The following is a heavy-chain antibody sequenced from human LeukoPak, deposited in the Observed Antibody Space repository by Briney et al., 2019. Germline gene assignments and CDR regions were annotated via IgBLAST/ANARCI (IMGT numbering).Heavy chain of an antibody. V-gene: IGHV4-61*01. J-gene: IGHJ4*02. CDR3: ARHGRSTMVRGAFDY. CDR2: IYYSGST. CDR1: GVSVNSGSYY. D-gene: IGHD3-10*01. Sequence: KPSETLSLTCTVSGVSVNSGSYYWNWIRQPPGKGLEWIGYIYYSGSTNYNPSLKSRVTISVDTSKNQFSLKLNSVTAADTAVYYCARHGRSTMVRGAFDYWGQGTLVTASS.